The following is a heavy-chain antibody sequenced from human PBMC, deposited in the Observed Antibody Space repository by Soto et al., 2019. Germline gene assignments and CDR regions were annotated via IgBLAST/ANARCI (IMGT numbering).Heavy chain of an antibody. CDR2: IYSGGST. D-gene: IGHD3-9*01. V-gene: IGHV3-66*01. CDR1: GFTVSSNY. CDR3: AREVRRYDILTGYYNYYYYGMDV. Sequence: EVQLVESGGGLVQPGGSLRLSCAASGFTVSSNYMSWVRQAPGKGLEWVSVIYSGGSTYYADSVKGRFTISRDNSKKTLYLQMNSLRAEDTAVYYCAREVRRYDILTGYYNYYYYGMDVWGQGTTVTVSS. J-gene: IGHJ6*02.